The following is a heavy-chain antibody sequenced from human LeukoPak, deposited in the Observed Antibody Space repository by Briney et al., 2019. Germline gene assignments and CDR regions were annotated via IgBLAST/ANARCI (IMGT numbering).Heavy chain of an antibody. J-gene: IGHJ4*02. CDR1: GYSFTSYG. CDR2: IIPIFGTA. Sequence: SVTVSCKASGYSFTSYGISWVRQAPGQGLEWMGGIIPIFGTANYAQKFQGRVTITADESTSTAYMELSSLRSEDTAVYYCAREYYDILTGYRFDYWGQGTLVTVSS. V-gene: IGHV1-69*13. CDR3: AREYYDILTGYRFDY. D-gene: IGHD3-9*01.